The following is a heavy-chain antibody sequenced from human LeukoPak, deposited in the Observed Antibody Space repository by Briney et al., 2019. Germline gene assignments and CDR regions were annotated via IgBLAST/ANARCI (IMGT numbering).Heavy chain of an antibody. D-gene: IGHD6-6*01. J-gene: IGHJ4*02. CDR2: ISGSGGST. Sequence: GGSLRLSCAASGFSFSYYWMSWVRQAPGKGLEWVSAISGSGGSTYYADSVKGRFTISRDNSKNTLYLQMNSLRAEDTAVYYCATRREYSSSRGYWGQGTLVTVSS. CDR1: GFSFSYYW. V-gene: IGHV3-23*01. CDR3: ATRREYSSSRGY.